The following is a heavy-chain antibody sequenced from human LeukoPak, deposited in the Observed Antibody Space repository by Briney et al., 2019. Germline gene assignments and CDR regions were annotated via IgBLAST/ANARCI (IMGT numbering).Heavy chain of an antibody. CDR2: IHSGGTT. CDR1: GFSFGNYA. V-gene: IGHV3-53*01. Sequence: PGGSLRLSCVASGFSFGNYAMSWVRQAPGKGLEWVSLIHSGGTTDYADSVKDRFTISRDYSKNTVNLQINSLRAEDTAVYYCARERRYCSGDNCYSGLDYWGQGTLVTVSS. D-gene: IGHD2-15*01. J-gene: IGHJ4*02. CDR3: ARERRYCSGDNCYSGLDY.